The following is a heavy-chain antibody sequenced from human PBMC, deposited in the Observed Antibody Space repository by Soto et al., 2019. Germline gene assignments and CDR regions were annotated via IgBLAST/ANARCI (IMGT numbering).Heavy chain of an antibody. CDR3: ARDEGGAMVRGYDN. J-gene: IGHJ4*02. Sequence: EAQLVQSGGGLVQPGGSMRLSCAASGFTFSSYWMHWVRQAPGKGLVWVSSIKTDGSLTPYADSVKGRFTISRDNAKNTLYLQMNSLRAEDTAVYYCARDEGGAMVRGYDNWGQGTLVAVSS. CDR1: GFTFSSYW. D-gene: IGHD3-10*01. CDR2: IKTDGSLT. V-gene: IGHV3-74*03.